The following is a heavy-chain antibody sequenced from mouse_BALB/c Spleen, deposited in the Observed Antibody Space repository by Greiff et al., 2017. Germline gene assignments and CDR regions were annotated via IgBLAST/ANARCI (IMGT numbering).Heavy chain of an antibody. J-gene: IGHJ3*01. V-gene: IGHV1-87*01. Sequence: VQLQQSGAELARPGASVKLSCKASGYTFTSYWMQWVKQRPGQGLEWIGAIYPGDGDTRYTQKFKGKATLTADKSSSTAYMQLSSLASEDSAVYYCARYGRVAYWGQGTLVTVSA. CDR1: GYTFTSYW. D-gene: IGHD1-1*02. CDR2: IYPGDGDT. CDR3: ARYGRVAY.